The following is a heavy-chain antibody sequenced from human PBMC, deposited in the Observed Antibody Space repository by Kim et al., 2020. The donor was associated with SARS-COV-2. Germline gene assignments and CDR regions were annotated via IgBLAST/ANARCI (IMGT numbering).Heavy chain of an antibody. J-gene: IGHJ4*02. V-gene: IGHV3-43*01. CDR1: GFTFDDYT. CDR2: ISWDGGST. Sequence: GGSLRLSCAASGFTFDDYTMHWVRQAPGKGLEWVSLISWDGGSTYYADSVKGRFTISRDNSKNSLYLQMNSLRTEDTALYYCAKGRIAAAGHPLIRYFDYWGQGTLVTVSS. D-gene: IGHD6-13*01. CDR3: AKGRIAAAGHPLIRYFDY.